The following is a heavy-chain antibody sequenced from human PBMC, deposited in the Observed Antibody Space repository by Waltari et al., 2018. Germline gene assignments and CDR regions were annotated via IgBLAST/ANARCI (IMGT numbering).Heavy chain of an antibody. V-gene: IGHV4-4*07. CDR1: GDSISSSY. CDR2: VHSSGSY. Sequence: QVQLQESGPGLLKPSETLSLTCTVPGDSISSSYWSWIRQPAGNGLEWIGRVHSSGSYNYNTSLTSRVTMSVDTSKNQFSLKLTSVTAADTAMYFCARGPRQAGTSSWIFDYWGQGILVTVSS. J-gene: IGHJ4*02. D-gene: IGHD6-13*01. CDR3: ARGPRQAGTSSWIFDY.